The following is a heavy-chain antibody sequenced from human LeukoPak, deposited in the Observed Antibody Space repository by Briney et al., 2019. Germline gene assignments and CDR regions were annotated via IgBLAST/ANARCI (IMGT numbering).Heavy chain of an antibody. D-gene: IGHD6-13*01. V-gene: IGHV1-8*01. J-gene: IGHJ4*02. CDR1: GYTFTSYD. CDR2: MNPNSGNT. CDR3: ARGAHFVPASIAAALYYFDY. Sequence: ASVKVSCKASGYTFTSYDINWVRQAPGQGLEWMGWMNPNSGNTGYAQKFQGRVTMTRNTSISTAYMELSSLRSEDTAVYYCARGAHFVPASIAAALYYFDYWGQGTLVTVSS.